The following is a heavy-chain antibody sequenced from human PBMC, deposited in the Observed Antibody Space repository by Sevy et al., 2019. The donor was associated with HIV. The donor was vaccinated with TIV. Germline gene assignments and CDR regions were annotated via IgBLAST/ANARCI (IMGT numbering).Heavy chain of an antibody. V-gene: IGHV1-24*01. Sequence: ASVKVSCKVSGYTLTELSMHWVRQAPGKGLEWMGTFDPEDDEKIYAQKFQGRVTMTEETSKDTAYMELSRLRSEETAVYYCATTKDYYDTSGYPFDSWGQGTLVTVSS. CDR1: GYTLTELS. D-gene: IGHD3-22*01. CDR2: FDPEDDEK. CDR3: ATTKDYYDTSGYPFDS. J-gene: IGHJ4*02.